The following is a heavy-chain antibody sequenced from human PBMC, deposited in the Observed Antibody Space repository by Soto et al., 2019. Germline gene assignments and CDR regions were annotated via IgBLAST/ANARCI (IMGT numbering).Heavy chain of an antibody. Sequence: EVQLLESGGGLVQPGGSLRLSCAASGFTFSSYAMSWVRQAPGKGLEWVSTITSNDDNTYYADSVKGRFANSRDNFKNPQLLQMNSLRAEETAIYYCAKDNWANVNGWLDAFDIWGQGTMVTVSS. V-gene: IGHV3-23*01. CDR2: ITSNDDNT. CDR1: GFTFSSYA. J-gene: IGHJ3*02. CDR3: AKDNWANVNGWLDAFDI. D-gene: IGHD6-19*01.